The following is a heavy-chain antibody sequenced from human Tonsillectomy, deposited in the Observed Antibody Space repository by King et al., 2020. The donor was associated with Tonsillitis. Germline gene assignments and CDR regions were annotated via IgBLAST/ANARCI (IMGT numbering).Heavy chain of an antibody. Sequence: TLKESGPTLVKPTQTLTLTCTFSGFSLTTTGVGVGWIRQPPGKALEWLALIYWNDDKRFSPSLKSRLTITKDTSKNQVVLTMTNMDPVDTVTYYCAHALERYFDWFRRGWFDPWGQGALVTVSS. CDR3: AHALERYFDWFRRGWFDP. CDR2: IYWNDDK. D-gene: IGHD3-9*01. V-gene: IGHV2-5*01. J-gene: IGHJ5*02. CDR1: GFSLTTTGVG.